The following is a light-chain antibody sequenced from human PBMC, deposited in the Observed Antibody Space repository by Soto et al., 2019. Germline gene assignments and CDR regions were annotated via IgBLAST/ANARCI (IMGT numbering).Light chain of an antibody. V-gene: IGKV1-27*01. CDR1: QTLRSY. Sequence: DIRMTQSPAPLSASLGDSGTIPCRASQTLRSYLAWYQQKPGQVPRLLIYDASTLASGVPARFSGSGSGTEFTLTISSLQPEDFAVYYCQKYNNAPYTFGQGTNLEIK. CDR2: DAS. CDR3: QKYNNAPYT. J-gene: IGKJ2*01.